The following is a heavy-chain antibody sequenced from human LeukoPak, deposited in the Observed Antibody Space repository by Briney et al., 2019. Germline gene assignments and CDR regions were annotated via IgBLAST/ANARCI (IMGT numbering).Heavy chain of an antibody. CDR2: IYSSGST. CDR3: VACRSTTVLTRFDN. D-gene: IGHD1-1*01. V-gene: IGHV4-4*07. CDR1: GGSINNYY. J-gene: IGHJ4*01. Sequence: SETLSLTCTVSGGSINNYYWSWIRQPAGKGLEWIGRIYSSGSTNYNPSLKSRVTMSVDTSKNQFSVNLTSVTAADTAVYYCVACRSTTVLTRFDNCARGTRISVSS.